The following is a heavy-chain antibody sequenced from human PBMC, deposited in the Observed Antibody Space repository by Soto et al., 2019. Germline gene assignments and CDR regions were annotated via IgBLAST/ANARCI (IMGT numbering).Heavy chain of an antibody. Sequence: QVPLVESGGGVVQPGRSLRLSCAASGFTFSSFGMHWVRQAPGKGLEWVAVASYDGSYKYYADSVKGRFTISRDNSKNTLYLQMNSLRAEDTAVYYCAKERSVVATTPDFDYWSQGTLVTVSS. CDR2: ASYDGSYK. D-gene: IGHD5-12*01. CDR3: AKERSVVATTPDFDY. J-gene: IGHJ4*02. V-gene: IGHV3-30*18. CDR1: GFTFSSFG.